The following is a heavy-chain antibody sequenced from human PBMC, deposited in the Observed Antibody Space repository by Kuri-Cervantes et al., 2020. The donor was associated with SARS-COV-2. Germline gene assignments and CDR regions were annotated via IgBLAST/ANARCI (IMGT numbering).Heavy chain of an antibody. CDR2: ISSSSSYT. J-gene: IGHJ3*02. D-gene: IGHD6-19*01. CDR3: ASFGSGWYDDAFDI. V-gene: IGHV3-11*03. CDR1: GGSISSYY. Sequence: LSLTCTVSGGSISSYYMSWIRQAPGKGLEWVSYISSSSSYTNYADSVKGRFTISRDNAKNSLYLQMNSLRAEDTAVYYCASFGSGWYDDAFDIWGQGTMVTVSS.